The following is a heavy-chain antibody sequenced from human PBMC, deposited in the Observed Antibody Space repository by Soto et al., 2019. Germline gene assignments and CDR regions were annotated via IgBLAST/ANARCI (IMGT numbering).Heavy chain of an antibody. CDR3: ARVGGGSYYFDY. Sequence: EVQLVESGGGLAQPGGSLRLYCAVSGFIFSNYEMNWVRQAPGKAPEWVSHINENGGTIFYADSVKGRFTISRDNAKNSLYLQMSNLRAEDTAVYYCARVGGGSYYFDYWGQGTLVTVSS. V-gene: IGHV3-48*03. CDR2: INENGGTI. CDR1: GFIFSNYE. D-gene: IGHD1-26*01. J-gene: IGHJ4*02.